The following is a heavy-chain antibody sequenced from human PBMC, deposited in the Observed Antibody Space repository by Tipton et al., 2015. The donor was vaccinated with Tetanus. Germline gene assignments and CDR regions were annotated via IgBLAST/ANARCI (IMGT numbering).Heavy chain of an antibody. Sequence: SLRLSCAASGFTFSSYTMSWVRQAPGRGLEWLAMLSDDGRHGSSAESVKSRFTISRDNSMSTLYLQMENLRAEDTAVYYCVRERRWYLHDYYYYFMDVWGQGTTVTVSS. J-gene: IGHJ6*02. CDR1: GFTFSSYT. CDR3: VRERRWYLHDYYYYFMDV. CDR2: LSDDGRHG. D-gene: IGHD2-15*01. V-gene: IGHV3-30*04.